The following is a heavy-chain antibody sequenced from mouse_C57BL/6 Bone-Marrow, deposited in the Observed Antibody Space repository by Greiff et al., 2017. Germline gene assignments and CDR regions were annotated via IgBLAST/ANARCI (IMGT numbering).Heavy chain of an antibody. Sequence: QVQLQQSGAELARPGASVKLSCKASGYTFTSYGISWVKQRTGQGLEWIGEIYPRSGNTYYNEKFKGKATLTADKSSSTAYMELRSLTSEDSAVYFCARRLRGVYAMDYWGQGTSVTVSS. CDR2: IYPRSGNT. CDR1: GYTFTSYG. J-gene: IGHJ4*01. D-gene: IGHD2-4*01. CDR3: ARRLRGVYAMDY. V-gene: IGHV1-81*01.